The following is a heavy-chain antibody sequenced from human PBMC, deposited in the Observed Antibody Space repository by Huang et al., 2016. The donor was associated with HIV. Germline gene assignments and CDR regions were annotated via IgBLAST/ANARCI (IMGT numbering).Heavy chain of an antibody. Sequence: QVQLVPSGAEVKKPGSSVKLSCQSSGGGSSSYAISWVRQARGQGVEVMGGTIPIVGTTDDAPRFQGRVTITADESTNTAYIELSSLEYDDTALYYCARSGPRWGLATIWTLVYWGQGTLVTVSS. CDR1: GGGSSSYA. D-gene: IGHD5-12*01. J-gene: IGHJ4*02. V-gene: IGHV1-69*13. CDR2: TIPIVGTT. CDR3: ARSGPRWGLATIWTLVY.